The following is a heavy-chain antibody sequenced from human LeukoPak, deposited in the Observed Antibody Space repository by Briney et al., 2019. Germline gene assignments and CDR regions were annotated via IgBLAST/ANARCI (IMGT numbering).Heavy chain of an antibody. Sequence: ASVKVSCKVSGYTLTELSMHWVRQAPGKGLEWMGGFDPEDGETIYAQKFQGRVTMTEDTSTDTAYMELSSLRSEDTAVYYCASSTITLEQWLADYWGQGTLVTVSS. CDR3: ASSTITLEQWLADY. CDR2: FDPEDGET. D-gene: IGHD6-19*01. J-gene: IGHJ4*02. V-gene: IGHV1-24*01. CDR1: GYTLTELS.